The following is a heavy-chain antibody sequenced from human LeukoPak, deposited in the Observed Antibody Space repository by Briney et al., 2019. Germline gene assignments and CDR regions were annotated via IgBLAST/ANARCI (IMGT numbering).Heavy chain of an antibody. CDR1: GFTFSSYA. D-gene: IGHD3-22*01. J-gene: IGHJ4*02. CDR3: AKDAVESFYDSSGYYYGVGFDY. V-gene: IGHV3-23*01. Sequence: GGSLRLSCAASGFTFSSYAMSWVRQAPGKGLEWVSAISGSGGSTYYTDSVKGRFTISRDNSKNTLYLQMNSLRAEDTAVYFRAKDAVESFYDSSGYYYGVGFDYWGQGTLVSVSS. CDR2: ISGSGGST.